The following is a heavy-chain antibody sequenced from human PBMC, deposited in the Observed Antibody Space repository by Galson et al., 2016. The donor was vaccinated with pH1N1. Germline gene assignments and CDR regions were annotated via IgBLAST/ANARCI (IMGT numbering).Heavy chain of an antibody. D-gene: IGHD4-23*01. CDR1: GYTFSAYW. CDR3: ARGDYVGYFVDQ. V-gene: IGHV3-74*01. Sequence: PLRLSCAASGYTFSAYWMHWVRQAPGKGLVWVSRVYTDGGRTGYADSVRGRFTISRDNAKNTLYLQMSSLRAEDTAVYYCARGDYVGYFVDQWGQGTLVAVSS. CDR2: VYTDGGRT. J-gene: IGHJ4*02.